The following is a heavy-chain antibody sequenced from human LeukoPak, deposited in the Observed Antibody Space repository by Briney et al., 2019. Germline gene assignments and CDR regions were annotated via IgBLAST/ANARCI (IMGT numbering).Heavy chain of an antibody. Sequence: ASVKVSCKVSGYTLTELSMHWVRQAPGKGLEWMGGFDPEDGETIYAQKFQGRVTMTEDTSTDTAYMELSSLRSEDTAVYYCATQADTVTTHQDAFDIWGQGTMVTVSS. V-gene: IGHV1-24*01. CDR2: FDPEDGET. J-gene: IGHJ3*02. D-gene: IGHD4-17*01. CDR1: GYTLTELS. CDR3: ATQADTVTTHQDAFDI.